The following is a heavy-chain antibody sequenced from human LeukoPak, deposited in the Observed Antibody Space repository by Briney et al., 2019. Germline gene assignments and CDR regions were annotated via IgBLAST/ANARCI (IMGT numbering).Heavy chain of an antibody. D-gene: IGHD6-19*01. Sequence: PGGSLRLSCAASGFTFSSYSMNWVRQAPGKGLEWVSSISSSSSYIYYADSVKGRFTISRDNAKNSLYLQMNSLRAEDTALYYCAKDIHPVAGGYFDLWGRGTLVTVSS. CDR1: GFTFSSYS. V-gene: IGHV3-21*04. CDR3: AKDIHPVAGGYFDL. J-gene: IGHJ2*01. CDR2: ISSSSSYI.